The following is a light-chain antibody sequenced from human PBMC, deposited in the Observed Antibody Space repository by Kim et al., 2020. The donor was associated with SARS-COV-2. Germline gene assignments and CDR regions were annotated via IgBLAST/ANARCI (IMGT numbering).Light chain of an antibody. CDR2: GAS. V-gene: IGKV1-12*01. J-gene: IGKJ4*01. CDR1: QGIGRW. CDR3: QKNNNLPLT. Sequence: DEVPSPCREGQGIGRWLVGYQRRPGKAPKLLIYGASSLQRGVPSRFSGNGSETDFTLTISSLQPEDLATYYCQKNNNLPLTFGGGTKVDIK.